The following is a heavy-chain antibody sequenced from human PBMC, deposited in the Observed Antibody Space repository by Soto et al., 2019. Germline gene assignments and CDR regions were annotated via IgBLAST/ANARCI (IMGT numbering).Heavy chain of an antibody. Sequence: QVQLVQSGAEVKKPGSSVKVSCKASGGTFSSYAISWVRQAPGQGLEWMGGIIPIFGTANYAQKFQGRVTITADESTSTAYMELSSLRAEDTAVYYCARAPYYYATSGYYLMCDYWGQGTLVTVSS. J-gene: IGHJ4*02. CDR3: ARAPYYYATSGYYLMCDY. V-gene: IGHV1-69*01. CDR2: IIPIFGTA. CDR1: GGTFSSYA. D-gene: IGHD3-22*01.